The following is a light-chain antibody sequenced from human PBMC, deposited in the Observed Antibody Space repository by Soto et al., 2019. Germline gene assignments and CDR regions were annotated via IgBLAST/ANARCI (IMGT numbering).Light chain of an antibody. Sequence: EIVITQSPATLSVSPGGRATLSCRASQSISDTLAWYQPKPGQAPRLLIYGASSRATGIPDRFSGSGSGTDFTLTISRLEPEDFAVDYCQHYGSSWTFGQGTKVDIK. CDR3: QHYGSSWT. V-gene: IGKV3-20*01. CDR1: QSISDT. J-gene: IGKJ1*01. CDR2: GAS.